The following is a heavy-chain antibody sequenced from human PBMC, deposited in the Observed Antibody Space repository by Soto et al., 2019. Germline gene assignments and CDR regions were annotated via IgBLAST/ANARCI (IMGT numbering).Heavy chain of an antibody. CDR3: AREKLPMGKSNWFDQ. Sequence: SATLRLTCAVYGGSFSGYYWSWIRQPPGKGREWIGEINHSGSTNYNPSLKSRGTISLDTTQNQFSLKLSSVTAADPAVYYGAREKLPMGKSNWFDQLGQGPLVT. J-gene: IGHJ5*02. CDR2: INHSGST. D-gene: IGHD3-10*01. V-gene: IGHV4-34*01. CDR1: GGSFSGYY.